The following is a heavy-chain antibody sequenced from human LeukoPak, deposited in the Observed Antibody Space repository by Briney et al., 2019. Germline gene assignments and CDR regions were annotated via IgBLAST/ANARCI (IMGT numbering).Heavy chain of an antibody. J-gene: IGHJ4*02. CDR1: GASISSYY. CDR3: ARENPSGYYNRPIDY. CDR2: IYYSGSI. Sequence: SGTLSLTCTVSGASISSYYWSWIRQPPGKGLEWIGDIYYSGSIKYNPSLKSRVTMSVDTSKNQFSLKLSSVTAADTAIYYCARENPSGYYNRPIDYWGQGTLVTVSS. V-gene: IGHV4-59*01. D-gene: IGHD3-22*01.